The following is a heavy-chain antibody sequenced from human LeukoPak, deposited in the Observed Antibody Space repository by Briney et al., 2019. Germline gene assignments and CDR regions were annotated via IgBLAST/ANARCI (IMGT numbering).Heavy chain of an antibody. CDR2: ISGSGGST. CDR1: GFTFSSYA. D-gene: IGHD2-21*01. V-gene: IGHV3-23*01. J-gene: IGHJ3*02. CDR3: AKDFDCARYCYIGAFDI. Sequence: GGSLRLSCAASGFTFSSYAMSWVRQAPGKGLERVSAISGSGGSTYYSDSVKGRFTISRDNSKNTLYLQMTSVRPEDTAVYYCAKDFDCARYCYIGAFDIWGQGTMVTVSS.